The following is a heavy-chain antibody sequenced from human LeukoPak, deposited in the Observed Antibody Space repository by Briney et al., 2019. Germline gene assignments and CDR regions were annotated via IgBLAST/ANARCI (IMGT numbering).Heavy chain of an antibody. J-gene: IGHJ3*02. CDR1: GGSISSYY. Sequence: SETLSLTCTVSGGSISSYYWSWIRQPPGKGLEWIGYIYYSGSTNYNPSLKSRVTISVDTSKNQFSLKLSSVTAADTAVYYCAISMDYARGAFDIWGQGTMVTVSS. CDR2: IYYSGST. CDR3: AISMDYARGAFDI. D-gene: IGHD2-2*01. V-gene: IGHV4-59*01.